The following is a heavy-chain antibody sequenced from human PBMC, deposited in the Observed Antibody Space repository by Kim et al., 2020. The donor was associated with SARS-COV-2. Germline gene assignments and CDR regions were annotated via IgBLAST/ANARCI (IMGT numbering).Heavy chain of an antibody. J-gene: IGHJ3*02. Sequence: ASVKVSCKASGYTFTSYGISWVRQAPGQGLEWMGWISAYNGNTNYAQKLQGRVTMTTDTSTSTAYMELRSLRSDDTAVYYCARDIAAAGTYDAFDIWGQGTMVTVSS. CDR1: GYTFTSYG. CDR3: ARDIAAAGTYDAFDI. V-gene: IGHV1-18*01. D-gene: IGHD6-13*01. CDR2: ISAYNGNT.